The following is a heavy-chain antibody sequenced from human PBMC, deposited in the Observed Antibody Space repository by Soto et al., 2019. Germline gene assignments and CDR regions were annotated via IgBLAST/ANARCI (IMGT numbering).Heavy chain of an antibody. J-gene: IGHJ4*02. CDR1: GFTFSTYT. CDR2: VLQTGSST. D-gene: IGHD4-17*01. CDR3: AKDFTPDGYWDFDY. Sequence: LRLSCAASGFTFSTYTMSWVRQAPGKGLEWVSAVLQTGSSTFYADSVKGRFTISRDNSQNTLYLQMNNLRAEDTAVYYCAKDFTPDGYWDFDYWGQGTLVTVSS. V-gene: IGHV3-23*01.